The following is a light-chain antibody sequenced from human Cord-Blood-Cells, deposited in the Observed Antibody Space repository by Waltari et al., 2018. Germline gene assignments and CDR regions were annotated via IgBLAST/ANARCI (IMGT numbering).Light chain of an antibody. CDR2: SNN. CDR3: AAWDDSLNGPV. Sequence: QSVLTQPPSASGTPGQRVTISCSGSSPNIGRNTINWYQQPPGTAPKPLIYSNNQRPSGVPDRFSGSKSGTSASLAISGLQSEDEADYYCAAWDDSLNGPVFGGGTKLTVL. J-gene: IGLJ3*02. CDR1: SPNIGRNT. V-gene: IGLV1-44*01.